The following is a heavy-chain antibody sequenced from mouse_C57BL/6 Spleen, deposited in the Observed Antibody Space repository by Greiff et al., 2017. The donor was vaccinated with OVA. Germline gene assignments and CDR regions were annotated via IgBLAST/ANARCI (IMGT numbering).Heavy chain of an antibody. J-gene: IGHJ2*01. CDR1: GFNIQDYY. CDR3: ARNYGSSYVPYFDY. CDR2: IDPEDGET. Sequence: EVQLQQSGAELVKPGASVKLSCTASGFNIQDYYMHWVKQRTEQGLEWIGRIDPEDGETKYAPQFQGKATITADTSSNTAYLQLSSLTSEDTAVYDCARNYGSSYVPYFDYWGQGTTLTVSS. D-gene: IGHD1-1*01. V-gene: IGHV14-2*01.